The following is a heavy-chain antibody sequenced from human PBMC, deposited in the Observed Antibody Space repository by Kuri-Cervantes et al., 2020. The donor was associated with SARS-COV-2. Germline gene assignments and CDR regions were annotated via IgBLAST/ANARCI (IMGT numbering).Heavy chain of an antibody. CDR1: GFTFSSYG. D-gene: IGHD5-18*01. CDR3: VKEASRGYSYGWVYYYYGMDV. V-gene: IGHV3-30*18. J-gene: IGHJ6*02. CDR2: ISYDGSNK. Sequence: GGSLRLSCAASGFTFSSYGMHWVRQAPGKGLEWVAVISYDGSNKNYADSVKGRFTISRDNSKNTLYLQMNSLRAEDTAVYYCVKEASRGYSYGWVYYYYGMDVWGQGTTVTVSS.